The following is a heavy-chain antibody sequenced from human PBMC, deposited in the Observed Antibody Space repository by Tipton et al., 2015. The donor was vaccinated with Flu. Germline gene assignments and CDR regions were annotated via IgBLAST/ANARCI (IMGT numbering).Heavy chain of an antibody. CDR1: GYSFTNNW. D-gene: IGHD5-18*01. V-gene: IGHV5-51*01. Sequence: VQLVQSGAELKKPGESLKISCKGSGYSFTNNWIAWVRQMPGKGLEWMGIVYPSDSDTAYSPSFQGQVTISVDKSISTAYLQWSSRRPSDTAIYYCARGGRGYISGNVVEMGTDWGQGTLVTVSS. J-gene: IGHJ4*02. CDR3: ARGGRGYISGNVVEMGTD. CDR2: VYPSDSDT.